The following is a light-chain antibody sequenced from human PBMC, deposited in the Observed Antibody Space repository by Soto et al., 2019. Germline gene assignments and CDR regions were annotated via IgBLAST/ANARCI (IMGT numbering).Light chain of an antibody. Sequence: DIVMTQSPASLAVSLGERATITCKSGQTVLYNSKNYLAWYQQRPGQSPRLLVSWASTRESGVPDRFSGSGSGTDFTLSISSLQPEDVAVYYCQQYHSTPRTFGGGTKVEIK. CDR2: WAS. CDR1: QTVLYNSKNY. J-gene: IGKJ4*01. V-gene: IGKV4-1*01. CDR3: QQYHSTPRT.